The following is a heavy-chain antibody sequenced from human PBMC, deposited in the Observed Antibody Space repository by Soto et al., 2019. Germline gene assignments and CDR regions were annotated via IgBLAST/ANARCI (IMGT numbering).Heavy chain of an antibody. CDR1: GGSISSYY. V-gene: IGHV4-59*01. D-gene: IGHD5-12*01. Sequence: SETLSLTCTVSGGSISSYYWSWIRQPPGKGLEWIGYIYYSGSTNYNPSLKSRVTISVDTSKNQFSLKLSSVTAADTAVYYCAREVEGIVATADEGYYYYYYMDVWGKGTTVTVSS. CDR3: AREVEGIVATADEGYYYYYYMDV. CDR2: IYYSGST. J-gene: IGHJ6*03.